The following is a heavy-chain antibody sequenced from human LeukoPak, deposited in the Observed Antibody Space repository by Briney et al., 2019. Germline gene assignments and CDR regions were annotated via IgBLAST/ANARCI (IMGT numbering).Heavy chain of an antibody. V-gene: IGHV4-39*01. D-gene: IGHD4-23*01. CDR1: GGSISSTTDY. Sequence: PSETLSLTCTVSGGSISSTTDYWGWIRQPPGKGLEWIGSLYYSGSTYYNPSLKSRLTLSVDTSKNQFSLRLSSVTAADTAVYYCARGGVFSAVGFDYWGQGTLVTVSS. CDR2: LYYSGST. CDR3: ARGGVFSAVGFDY. J-gene: IGHJ4*02.